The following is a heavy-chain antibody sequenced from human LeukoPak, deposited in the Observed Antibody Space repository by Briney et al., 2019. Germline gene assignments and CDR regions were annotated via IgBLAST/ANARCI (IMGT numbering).Heavy chain of an antibody. J-gene: IGHJ6*03. V-gene: IGHV3-43*01. CDR3: AKDGIDDFWSGYYTYYYYYMDV. CDR2: ISWDGGST. Sequence: GGSLGLSCAASGFTFDDYTMHWVRQAPGKGLEWVSLISWDGGSTYYADSVKGRFTISRDNSKNSLYLQMNSLRTEDTALYYCAKDGIDDFWSGYYTYYYYYMDVWGKGTTVTVSS. CDR1: GFTFDDYT. D-gene: IGHD3-3*01.